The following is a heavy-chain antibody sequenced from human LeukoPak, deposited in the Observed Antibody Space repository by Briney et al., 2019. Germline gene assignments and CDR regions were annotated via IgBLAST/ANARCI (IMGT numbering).Heavy chain of an antibody. Sequence: GGSRRLSCAASGFNFANHAMSWVRQTPGKGLEWVSAISGGGDITYYADSVTGRFTISRDNSKDTLFLQMHSLRPGDTAVYYCVREDTPATANYWGQGTLVTISS. CDR3: VREDTPATANY. CDR2: ISGGGDIT. V-gene: IGHV3-23*01. D-gene: IGHD2-21*02. J-gene: IGHJ4*02. CDR1: GFNFANHA.